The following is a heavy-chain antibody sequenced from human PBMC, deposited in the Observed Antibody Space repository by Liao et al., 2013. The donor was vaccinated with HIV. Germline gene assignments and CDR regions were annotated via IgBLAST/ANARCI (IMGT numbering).Heavy chain of an antibody. CDR2: INHSGST. D-gene: IGHD4-23*01. Sequence: QVQLQQWGAGLLKPSETLSLTCAVYGGSFSGYYWSWIRQAPGKGLEWIGEINHSGSTNYNPSLKSRVTISLDTSKNQFSLKLNSVTAADTAVYYCARGGGGKGFDSWGQGILVTVSS. CDR1: GGSFSGYY. J-gene: IGHJ4*02. V-gene: IGHV4-34*01. CDR3: ARGGGGKGFDS.